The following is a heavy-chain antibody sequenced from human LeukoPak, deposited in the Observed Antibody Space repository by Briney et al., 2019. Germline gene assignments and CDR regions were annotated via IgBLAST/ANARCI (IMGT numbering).Heavy chain of an antibody. CDR3: ARQEGRYSSGWHV. Sequence: GASLKISCKGSGSLFTNYWIGWVRQMPGKGLEWMGIIYPDDSDTRYSPSFQGQVTISVDKSISTAYLRWSSLKASDTAIYYCARQEGRYSSGWHVWGQGTLVTVS. V-gene: IGHV5-51*01. D-gene: IGHD6-19*01. J-gene: IGHJ4*02. CDR1: GSLFTNYW. CDR2: IYPDDSDT.